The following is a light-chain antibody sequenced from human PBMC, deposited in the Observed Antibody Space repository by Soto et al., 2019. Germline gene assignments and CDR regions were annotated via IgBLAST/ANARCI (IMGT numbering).Light chain of an antibody. CDR1: QGISTY. V-gene: IGKV1-13*02. CDR3: QQVHSFPLT. CDR2: GAY. J-gene: IGKJ4*01. Sequence: AIQLTQSPSSLSASFGDRVTLPWRASQGISTYLTWYQQKPGKAPKLRIYGAYRLHVGVPSRFTASGSGTDFTLTISSLKPEDFETYYCQQVHSFPLTFGGGTKVDIK.